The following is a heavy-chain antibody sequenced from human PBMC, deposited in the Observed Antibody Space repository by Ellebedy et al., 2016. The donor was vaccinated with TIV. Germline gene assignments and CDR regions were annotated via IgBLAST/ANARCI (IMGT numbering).Heavy chain of an antibody. D-gene: IGHD3-22*01. CDR2: INHSGST. CDR3: AREVYYDSSGYNYSFDY. Sequence: SETLSLXXAVYGGSFSGYYWSWIRQPPGKGLEWIGEINHSGSTNYNPSLKSRVTISVDTSKNQFSLKLSSVTAADTAVYYCAREVYYDSSGYNYSFDYWGQGTLVTVSS. V-gene: IGHV4-34*01. CDR1: GGSFSGYY. J-gene: IGHJ4*02.